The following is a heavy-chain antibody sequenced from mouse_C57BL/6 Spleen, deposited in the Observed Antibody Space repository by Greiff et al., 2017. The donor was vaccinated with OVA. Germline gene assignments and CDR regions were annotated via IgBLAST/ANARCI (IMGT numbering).Heavy chain of an antibody. V-gene: IGHV1-81*01. J-gene: IGHJ3*01. CDR3: AREVDGYYRFAY. D-gene: IGHD2-3*01. CDR2: IYPRSGNT. Sequence: VQLQQSGAELARPGASVKLSCKASGYTFTSYGISWVKQRTGQGLEWIGEIYPRSGNTYYNEKFKGKATLTADKSSSTAYMELRSLTSEDSAVYVCAREVDGYYRFAYWGQGTLVTVSA. CDR1: GYTFTSYG.